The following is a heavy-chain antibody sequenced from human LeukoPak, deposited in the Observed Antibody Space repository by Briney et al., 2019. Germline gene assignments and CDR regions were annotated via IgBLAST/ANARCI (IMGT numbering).Heavy chain of an antibody. J-gene: IGHJ3*02. CDR3: ATNRAGTYDRPFDI. V-gene: IGHV4-59*08. CDR1: GGSISSYF. Sequence: PSETLSLTCTVSGGSISSYFWSWIRQPPGKGLEWIGYIYNSGRTNYNPSLKSRVTISVDTSKNQFSLKLSSVTATDTAVYFCATNRAGTYDRPFDIWGQGTMVTVSS. D-gene: IGHD1-26*01. CDR2: IYNSGRT.